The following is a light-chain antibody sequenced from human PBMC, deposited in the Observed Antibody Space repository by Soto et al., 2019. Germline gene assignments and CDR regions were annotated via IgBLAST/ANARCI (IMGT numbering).Light chain of an antibody. CDR1: QTVRTY. Sequence: DNHMTQSPSSLSASAGDRVTIRCRASQTVRTYLNWYQQKPGKAPILLIYAASSLPSAVPPRFTGAGSETDFTLTISSLQPEDFGTYYCQQTYSTPITFCQGTRLEI. V-gene: IGKV1-39*01. CDR3: QQTYSTPIT. J-gene: IGKJ5*01. CDR2: AAS.